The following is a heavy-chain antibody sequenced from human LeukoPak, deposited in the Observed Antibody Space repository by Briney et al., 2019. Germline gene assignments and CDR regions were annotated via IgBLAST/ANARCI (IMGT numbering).Heavy chain of an antibody. CDR2: INHSGST. CDR1: GGSFSGYY. J-gene: IGHJ5*02. Sequence: SETLSLTCAVYGGSFSGYYWSWIRQPPGKGLEWIGEINHSGSTNYNPSLKSRVTISVDMSKNQFPLKLSSVTAADTAVYYCARVRLHSSSSPNWFDPWGQGTLVTVSS. CDR3: ARVRLHSSSSPNWFDP. V-gene: IGHV4-34*01. D-gene: IGHD6-13*01.